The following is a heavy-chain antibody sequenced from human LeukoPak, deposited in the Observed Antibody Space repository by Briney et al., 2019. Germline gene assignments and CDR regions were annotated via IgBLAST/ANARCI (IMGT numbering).Heavy chain of an antibody. V-gene: IGHV3-23*01. D-gene: IGHD3-22*01. J-gene: IGHJ4*02. CDR2: MSGGGGGT. CDR3: AKEPPHCYDSSGPFDY. Sequence: QPGGSLTLSCAASGFTFSSYAMSWVRQAPGKGLEWVTPMSGGGGGTYYADSMKCRFTISRDNSKTTLYLQMNSLRAEDTAVYYCAKEPPHCYDSSGPFDYWGQGNLVTVSS. CDR1: GFTFSSYA.